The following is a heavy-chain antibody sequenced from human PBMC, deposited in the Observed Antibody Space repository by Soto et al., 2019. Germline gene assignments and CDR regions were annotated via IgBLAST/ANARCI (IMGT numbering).Heavy chain of an antibody. V-gene: IGHV1-69*01. CDR1: GGTFSSYA. Sequence: GXSVKVSCKASGGTFSSYAISLLRHAPGQGLEWMGGIIPIFGTANYAQKFQGRVTITADESTSTAYMELSSLRSQDTAVYYCARDAPGSGSPPPIDYWGQGTLVTVSS. J-gene: IGHJ4*02. D-gene: IGHD1-26*01. CDR2: IIPIFGTA. CDR3: ARDAPGSGSPPPIDY.